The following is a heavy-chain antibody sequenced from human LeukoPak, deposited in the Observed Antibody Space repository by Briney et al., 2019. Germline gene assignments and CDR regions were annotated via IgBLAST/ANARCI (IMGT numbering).Heavy chain of an antibody. J-gene: IGHJ6*03. CDR3: ARSFGRWFGDNYYHYMDV. D-gene: IGHD3-10*01. CDR1: GGSFSGYY. CDR2: ISYSGST. Sequence: PSETLSLTCAVYGGSFSGYYWSWIRQPPGKGLEWIGYISYSGSTNYNPSLKSRVTISVDMSKNQFSLKLSSVTTADTAVYYCARSFGRWFGDNYYHYMDVWGKGTTVTVSS. V-gene: IGHV4-59*01.